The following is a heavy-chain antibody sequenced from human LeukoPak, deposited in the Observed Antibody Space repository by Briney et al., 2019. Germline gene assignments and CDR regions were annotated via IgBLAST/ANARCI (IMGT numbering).Heavy chain of an antibody. CDR3: ARGPERGSSPYYHYGMDV. J-gene: IGHJ6*02. CDR1: GFTFSSCA. D-gene: IGHD1-26*01. Sequence: PGGSLRLSCAASGFTFSSCAMSWVRQAPGKGLEWVGRTRDKGNSYTTEYAASVKGRFTVSRDDSKNSVDLQMNSLRIEDTAVYYCARGPERGSSPYYHYGMDVWGQGTTVTVSS. V-gene: IGHV3-72*01. CDR2: TRDKGNSYTT.